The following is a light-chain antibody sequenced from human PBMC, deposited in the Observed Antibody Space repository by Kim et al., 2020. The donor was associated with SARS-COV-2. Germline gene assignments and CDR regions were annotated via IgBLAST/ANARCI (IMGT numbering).Light chain of an antibody. CDR1: KLGDKY. Sequence: ELPQPPSVSVSPGQTANITCSGDKLGDKYACWYQQKPGQSPVLVIYQDSKRPSGIPERFSGSNSGNTATLTISGTQAMDEADYYCQAWDSSTGVFGGGTQLTVL. CDR2: QDS. CDR3: QAWDSSTGV. V-gene: IGLV3-1*01. J-gene: IGLJ3*02.